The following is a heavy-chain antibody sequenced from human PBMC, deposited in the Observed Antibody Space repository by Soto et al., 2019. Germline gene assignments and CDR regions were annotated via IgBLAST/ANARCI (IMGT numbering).Heavy chain of an antibody. CDR2: ISAYNGNT. CDR1: GYTFTSYG. Sequence: GASVKVSCKASGYTFTSYGISWVRQAPGQGLEWMGWISAYNGNTNYAQKLQGRVTMTTDTSTCTAYMDLRSLRSDDTAVYYCARILRDTAMVYGMDVWGQGTTVTVSS. CDR3: ARILRDTAMVYGMDV. D-gene: IGHD5-18*01. J-gene: IGHJ6*02. V-gene: IGHV1-18*01.